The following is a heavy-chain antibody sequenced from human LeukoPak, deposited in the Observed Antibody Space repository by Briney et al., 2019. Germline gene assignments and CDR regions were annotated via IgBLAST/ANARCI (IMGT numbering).Heavy chain of an antibody. CDR3: ARGPLIAAAGTLDC. V-gene: IGHV3-33*01. D-gene: IGHD6-13*01. CDR2: IWYDGSNK. Sequence: GGSLRLSCAASGFTFSSYGMHWVRQAPGKGLEWVAVIWYDGSNKYYADSVKGRFTISRDNSKNTLYLQMNSLRAEDTAVYYCARGPLIAAAGTLDCWGQGTLVTVSS. J-gene: IGHJ4*02. CDR1: GFTFSSYG.